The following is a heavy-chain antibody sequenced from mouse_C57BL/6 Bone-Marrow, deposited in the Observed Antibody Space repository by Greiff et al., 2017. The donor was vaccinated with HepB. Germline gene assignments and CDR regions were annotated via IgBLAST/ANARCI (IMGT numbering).Heavy chain of an antibody. CDR3: ARRPGGYDAMDY. CDR1: GFTFSSYG. Sequence: EVMLVESGGDLVKPGGSLKLSCAASGFTFSSYGMSWVRQTPDKRLEWVATISSGGSYTYYPDSVKGRFTISRDNAKNTLYLQMSSLKSEDTAMYYCARRPGGYDAMDYWGQGTSVTVSS. V-gene: IGHV5-6*02. CDR2: ISSGGSYT. J-gene: IGHJ4*01.